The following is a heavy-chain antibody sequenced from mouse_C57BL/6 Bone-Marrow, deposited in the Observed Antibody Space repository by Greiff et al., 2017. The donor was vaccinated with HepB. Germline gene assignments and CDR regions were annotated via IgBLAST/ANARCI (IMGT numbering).Heavy chain of an antibody. V-gene: IGHV3-6*01. CDR3: ASPSNYYAMDY. CDR1: GYSITSGYY. CDR2: ISYDGSN. D-gene: IGHD2-10*02. Sequence: EVQLQESGPGLVKPSQSLSLTCSVTGYSITSGYYWNWIRQFPGNKLEWMGYISYDGSNNYNPSLKNRISITRDTSKNQFFLKLNSVTTEDTATYYCASPSNYYAMDYWGQGTSVTVSS. J-gene: IGHJ4*01.